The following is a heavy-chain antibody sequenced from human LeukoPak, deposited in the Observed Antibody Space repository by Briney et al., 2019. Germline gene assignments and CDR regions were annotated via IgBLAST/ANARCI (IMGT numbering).Heavy chain of an antibody. CDR1: GFTFSSYW. J-gene: IGHJ4*02. V-gene: IGHV3-23*01. Sequence: GGSLRLSCAASGFTFSSYWMSWVRQAPGKGLEWVSAISGSGGSTYYADSVRGRFTISRDNSKNTLYLQMNSLRAEDTAVYYCAKGRPIAAAGANFDYWGQGTLVTVSS. CDR2: ISGSGGST. D-gene: IGHD6-13*01. CDR3: AKGRPIAAAGANFDY.